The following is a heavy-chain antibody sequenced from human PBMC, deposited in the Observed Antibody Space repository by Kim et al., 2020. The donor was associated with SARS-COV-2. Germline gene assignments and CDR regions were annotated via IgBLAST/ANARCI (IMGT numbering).Heavy chain of an antibody. J-gene: IGHJ4*02. CDR1: GFTVSSNY. Sequence: GGSLRLSCAASGFTVSSNYMSWVRQAPGKGLEWVSVIYSGGSTYYADSVKGRFTISRDNSKNTLYLQMNSLRAEDTAVYYCAHSGGFGELLYFDYWGQGTLVTVSS. V-gene: IGHV3-53*01. CDR3: AHSGGFGELLYFDY. D-gene: IGHD3-10*01. CDR2: IYSGGST.